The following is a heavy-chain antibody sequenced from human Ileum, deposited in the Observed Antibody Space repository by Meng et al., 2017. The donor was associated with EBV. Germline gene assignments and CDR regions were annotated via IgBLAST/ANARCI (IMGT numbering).Heavy chain of an antibody. CDR1: GYTFSDHE. CDR3: ARDSEKLLGWFDP. V-gene: IGHV1-2*05. Sequence: QVQLVQSGVEVKQPGASVMVSCQTSGYTFSDHEMYWVRQVPGQGLEWMGRINPNGGGTLYAQKFRGRVTMTRDMSNSTVFMELSRLRSDDTGIYYCARDSEKLLGWFDPWGQGTLVTVSS. D-gene: IGHD6-19*01. CDR2: INPNGGGT. J-gene: IGHJ5*02.